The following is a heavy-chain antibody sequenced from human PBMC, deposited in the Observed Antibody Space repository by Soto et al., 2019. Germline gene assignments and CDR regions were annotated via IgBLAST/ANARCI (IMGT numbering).Heavy chain of an antibody. J-gene: IGHJ4*02. D-gene: IGHD3-22*01. V-gene: IGHV3-30*03. CDR2: ISYDGSNK. CDR3: ASGNTYYYDSSGFDY. CDR1: GFTFSSYG. Sequence: WGSLRLSCAASGFTFSSYGMHWVRQAPGKGLEWVAVISYDGSNKYYADSVKGRFTISRDNSKNTLYLQMNSLTAEDTAVYYGASGNTYYYDSSGFDYWGQGTLVTVS.